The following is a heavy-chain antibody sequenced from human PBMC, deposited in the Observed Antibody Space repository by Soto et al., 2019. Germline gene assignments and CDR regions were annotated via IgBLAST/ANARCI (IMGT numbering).Heavy chain of an antibody. CDR1: GFSLSTSGVG. V-gene: IGHV2-5*02. CDR3: AHRRVPIEASSAAGSLGGRENWFDP. J-gene: IGHJ5*02. CDR2: IYWDDDK. D-gene: IGHD6-13*01. Sequence: SGPTLVNPTQTLTLTCTFSGFSLSTSGVGVGWIRQPPGKALEWLALIYWDDDKRYSPSLKSRLTITKDTSKNQVVLTMTNMDPVDTATYYCAHRRVPIEASSAAGSLGGRENWFDPWGQGTLVTV.